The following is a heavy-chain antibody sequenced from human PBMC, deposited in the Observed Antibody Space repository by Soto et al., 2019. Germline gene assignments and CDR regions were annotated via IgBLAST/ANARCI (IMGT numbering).Heavy chain of an antibody. CDR3: ARDPAVTGGYYYGMDV. V-gene: IGHV1-2*02. CDR1: GGTFSSYA. J-gene: IGHJ6*02. D-gene: IGHD6-19*01. Sequence: GASVKVSCKASGGTFSSYAISWVRQAPGQGLEWMGWINPNSGGTNYAQKFQGRVTMTRDTSISTAYMELSRLRSDDTAVYYCARDPAVTGGYYYGMDVWGQGTTVTVSS. CDR2: INPNSGGT.